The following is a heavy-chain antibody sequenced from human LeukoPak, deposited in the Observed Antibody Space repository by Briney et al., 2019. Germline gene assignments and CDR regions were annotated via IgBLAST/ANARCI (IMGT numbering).Heavy chain of an antibody. D-gene: IGHD2-2*01. CDR1: GGSISSSTYY. CDR2: IHYSGST. J-gene: IGHJ4*02. V-gene: IGHV4-39*07. CDR3: ARDCSSTSCYVRVGFDY. Sequence: SETLSLTCTVSGGSISSSTYYWGWIRQPPGKGLEWIGTIHYSGSTYFNTSLKSRVSISVDTSKNQFSLKLSSVTAADTAVYYCARDCSSTSCYVRVGFDYWGQGTLVTVSS.